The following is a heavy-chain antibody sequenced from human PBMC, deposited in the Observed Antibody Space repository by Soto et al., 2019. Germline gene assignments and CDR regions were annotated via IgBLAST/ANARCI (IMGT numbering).Heavy chain of an antibody. CDR3: ALGGRSSGYDGHDS. J-gene: IGHJ4*02. CDR2: MYTGGST. CDR1: GFTVSTTY. D-gene: IGHD5-12*01. V-gene: IGHV3-53*01. Sequence: EVQLVESGGGLIHPGGSLRLSCGASGFTVSTTYMSWVRQAPGKGLEWVSTMYTGGSTSYADSVKGRFTISRDNSKNTLYLQMNSPSVQDSPVYYRALGGRSSGYDGHDSSGQGTLVTVSS.